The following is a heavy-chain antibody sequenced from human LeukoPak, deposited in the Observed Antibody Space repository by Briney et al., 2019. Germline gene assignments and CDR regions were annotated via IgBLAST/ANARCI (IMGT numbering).Heavy chain of an antibody. CDR2: IYSGGST. CDR1: GFTVSSNY. Sequence: GGSLRLSCAASGFTVSSNYMSWVRQAPGKGLEWVSVIYSGGSTYYADSVKGRFTISRDNAKNSLYLQMNSLRAEDTALYYCAKDIFTGIAAAGAIDYWGQGTLVAVSS. CDR3: AKDIFTGIAAAGAIDY. V-gene: IGHV3-53*05. D-gene: IGHD6-13*01. J-gene: IGHJ4*02.